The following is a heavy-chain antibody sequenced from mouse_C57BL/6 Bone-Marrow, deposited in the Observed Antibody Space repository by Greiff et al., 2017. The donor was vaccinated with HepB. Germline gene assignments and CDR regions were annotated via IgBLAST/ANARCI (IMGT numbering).Heavy chain of an antibody. CDR1: GFTFSSYT. Sequence: EVKLMESGGGLVKPGGSLKLSCAASGFTFSSYTMSWVRQTPEKRLEWVATISGGGGNTYYPDSVKGRFTISRDNAKNTLYLQMSSLRSEDTAWYYCARPSYGNYAMDYWGQGTSVTVSS. J-gene: IGHJ4*01. D-gene: IGHD1-1*01. V-gene: IGHV5-9*01. CDR2: ISGGGGNT. CDR3: ARPSYGNYAMDY.